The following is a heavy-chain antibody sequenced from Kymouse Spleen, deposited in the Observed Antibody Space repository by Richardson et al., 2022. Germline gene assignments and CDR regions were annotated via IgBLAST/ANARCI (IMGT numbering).Heavy chain of an antibody. CDR3: TKSIVGATHFDY. CDR1: GFTFSNAW. D-gene: IGHD1-26*01. Sequence: EVQLVESGGGLVKPGGSLRLSCAASGFTFSNAWMSWVRQAPGKGLEWVGRIKSKTDGGTTDYAAPVKGRFTISRDDSKNTLYLQMNSLKTEDTAVYYCTKSIVGATHFDYWGQGTLVTVSS. CDR2: IKSKTDGGTT. V-gene: IGHV3-15*01. J-gene: IGHJ4*02.